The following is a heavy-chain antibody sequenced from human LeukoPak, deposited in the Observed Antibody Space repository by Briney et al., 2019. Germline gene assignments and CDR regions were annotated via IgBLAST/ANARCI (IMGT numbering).Heavy chain of an antibody. CDR2: ISGSGGST. V-gene: IGHV3-23*01. J-gene: IGHJ4*02. CDR1: GFTFINYA. D-gene: IGHD1-26*01. CDR3: GKEGRGMGGATIHY. Sequence: PGGSLTLPYAASGFTFINYAMSWVRQAPGKGLEWVSGISGSGGSTYYADSVGRFSISRDNSKNTLYLQMTSLRAEDTAVHYCGKEGRGMGGATIHYWGEGTLVTVSS.